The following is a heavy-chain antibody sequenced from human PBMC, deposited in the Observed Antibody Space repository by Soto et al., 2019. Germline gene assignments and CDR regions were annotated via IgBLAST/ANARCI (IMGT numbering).Heavy chain of an antibody. CDR3: ARRDNWNDYYMDV. CDR1: GYTFTSYA. J-gene: IGHJ6*03. CDR2: INTNTGNP. D-gene: IGHD1-1*01. V-gene: IGHV7-4-1*02. Sequence: ASVKVSCKASGYTFTSYAMNWVRQAPGQGLEWMGRINTNTGNPTYAQGFTGRFVFSLDTSVSTAYLQISSLKAEDTAVYYCARRDNWNDYYMDVWGKGTTVTVSS.